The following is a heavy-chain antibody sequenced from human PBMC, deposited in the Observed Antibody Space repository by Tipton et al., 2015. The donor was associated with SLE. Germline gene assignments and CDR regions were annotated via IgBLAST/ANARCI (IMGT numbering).Heavy chain of an antibody. V-gene: IGHV4-31*03. Sequence: TLSLTCTASGGSVSSGDNYWSWIRQHPGKGLEWIGYIHYSGSTYYNPSLKSRVTISVDMYKNQFSLKLSSVTAADTAVYYCARDGAAADSFDYWGQGTLVTVSS. J-gene: IGHJ4*02. CDR3: ARDGAAADSFDY. CDR1: GGSVSSGDNY. CDR2: IHYSGST. D-gene: IGHD6-13*01.